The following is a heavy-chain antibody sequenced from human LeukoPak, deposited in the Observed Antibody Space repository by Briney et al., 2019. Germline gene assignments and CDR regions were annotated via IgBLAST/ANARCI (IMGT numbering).Heavy chain of an antibody. CDR3: ASHDSSGYYRSAEYFQH. J-gene: IGHJ1*01. Sequence: GGSLRLSCAASGFTFSSYGMHWVRQAPGKGLEWVAVIWYDGSNKYYADSVKGRFTISRDNSKNTLYLRMNSLRAEDTAVYYCASHDSSGYYRSAEYFQHWGQGTLVIVSS. V-gene: IGHV3-33*01. D-gene: IGHD3-22*01. CDR2: IWYDGSNK. CDR1: GFTFSSYG.